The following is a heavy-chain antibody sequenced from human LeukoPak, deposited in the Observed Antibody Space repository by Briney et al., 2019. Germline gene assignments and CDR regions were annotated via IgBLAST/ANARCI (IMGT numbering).Heavy chain of an antibody. D-gene: IGHD2-15*01. CDR1: GFSLSTTGMR. Sequence: SGPTLVXPTQTLILTCTFSGFSLSTTGMRVSWIRQPPGKALEWLARIDWDDDKFYSTSLRTRLTISKDTSKNQVVLTMTDMDPVDTATYYCARLQGAYCSGGGCSNWFDPWGQGTLVTVSS. CDR2: IDWDDDK. V-gene: IGHV2-70*04. J-gene: IGHJ5*02. CDR3: ARLQGAYCSGGGCSNWFDP.